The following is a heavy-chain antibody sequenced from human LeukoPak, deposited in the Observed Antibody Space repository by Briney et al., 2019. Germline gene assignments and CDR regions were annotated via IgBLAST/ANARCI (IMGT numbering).Heavy chain of an antibody. J-gene: IGHJ3*02. Sequence: KPGGSLRLSCAASGFTFSSYSMNWVRQAPGKGLEWVSSISSSSSYIYYADSVKGRFTISRDNAKNSLYLQMNSLRAEDTAVYYCAKEGGCSSTSCPHLDAFDIWGQGTMVTVSS. CDR3: AKEGGCSSTSCPHLDAFDI. D-gene: IGHD2-2*01. CDR2: ISSSSSYI. V-gene: IGHV3-21*04. CDR1: GFTFSSYS.